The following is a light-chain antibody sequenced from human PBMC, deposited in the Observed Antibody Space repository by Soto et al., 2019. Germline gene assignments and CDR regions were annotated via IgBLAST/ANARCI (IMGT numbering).Light chain of an antibody. CDR2: AAS. CDR3: QQYNSYS. Sequence: IQMTQSPSSLSASVLYRVTITFRSSQSISIYLNWYQQKPGKAPKLLIYAASSLQSGVPSRFSGSGSGTDFTLTISSLQPDDFATYYRQQYNSYSFGQGTKVDIK. J-gene: IGKJ1*01. CDR1: QSISIY. V-gene: IGKV1-39*01.